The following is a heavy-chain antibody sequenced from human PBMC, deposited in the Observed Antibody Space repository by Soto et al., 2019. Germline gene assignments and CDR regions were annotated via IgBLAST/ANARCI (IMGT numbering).Heavy chain of an antibody. CDR2: ITSAASDV. V-gene: IGHV3-21*01. J-gene: IGHJ4*02. Sequence: GGSLRLSCAASGFPFSSYNINWGRQAPGKGLEWVSSITSAASDVYYADSVKGRFTISRDNAKNSLYLHMNSLRAEDTAVYYCARPYSGSYSFDYWGQGTLVTVSS. CDR3: ARPYSGSYSFDY. CDR1: GFPFSSYN. D-gene: IGHD1-26*01.